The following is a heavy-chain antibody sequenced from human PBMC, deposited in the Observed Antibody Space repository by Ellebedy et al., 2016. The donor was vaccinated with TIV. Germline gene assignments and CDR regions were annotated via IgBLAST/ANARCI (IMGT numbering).Heavy chain of an antibody. CDR3: AKDLRQRLPEIAFDI. CDR2: IANDGRNK. D-gene: IGHD6-25*01. CDR1: GFLFNQYG. J-gene: IGHJ3*02. Sequence: GESLKISXAASGFLFNQYGMHWVRQAPGKGLEWVAVIANDGRNKYYGDSVKGRFTISRDNSKNTLYLQMNSLRAEDTAVYYCAKDLRQRLPEIAFDIWGQGTMVTVSS. V-gene: IGHV3-30*18.